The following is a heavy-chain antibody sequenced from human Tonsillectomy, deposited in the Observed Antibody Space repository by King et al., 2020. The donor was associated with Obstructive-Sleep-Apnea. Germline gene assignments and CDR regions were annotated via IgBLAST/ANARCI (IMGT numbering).Heavy chain of an antibody. CDR3: ARIAVAGDTYYYYGMDV. D-gene: IGHD6-19*01. CDR2: ISYEGSNK. J-gene: IGHJ6*02. CDR1: GFTFSSYA. Sequence: VQLVESGGGVVQPGRSLRLSCAASGFTFSSYAMHWVRQAPGKGLEGVAVISYEGSNKYYADSVKGRFTISRDNSKNTLYLQMNSLRAEDTAVYYCARIAVAGDTYYYYGMDVWGQGTTVTVSS. V-gene: IGHV3-30-3*01.